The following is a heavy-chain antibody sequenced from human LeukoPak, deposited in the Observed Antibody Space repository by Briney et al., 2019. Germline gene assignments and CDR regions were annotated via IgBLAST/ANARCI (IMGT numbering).Heavy chain of an antibody. CDR2: IYYSGST. J-gene: IGHJ6*03. CDR3: TRGIDGSGSYYYYDYYMDV. CDR1: GGSISSYY. D-gene: IGHD3-10*01. Sequence: SETLSLTCTVSGGSISSYYWSSIRQPPGKGLEWIGYIYYSGSTNYNPSLKSRATISVDTSKNQFSLKLSSVTAADTAVYYCTRGIDGSGSYYYYDYYMDVWGKGTTVTVSS. V-gene: IGHV4-59*01.